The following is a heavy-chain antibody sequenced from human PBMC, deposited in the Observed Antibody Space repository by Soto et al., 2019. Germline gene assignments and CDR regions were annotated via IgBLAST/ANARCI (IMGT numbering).Heavy chain of an antibody. CDR2: IKHKVESYAE. D-gene: IGHD1-1*01. CDR3: LAFLSGRPY. J-gene: IGHJ4*02. V-gene: IGHV3-72*01. CDR1: GFTLSDHD. Sequence: EVQLVESGGGLVQPGGSLRLSCAVSGFTLSDHDLDWVRQAPGKGLEWVGRIKHKVESYAEEYAASVKGRFTISRHDSENSLSLQMDSLKTEDTAVYYCLAFLSGRPYWGQGTLVTVSS.